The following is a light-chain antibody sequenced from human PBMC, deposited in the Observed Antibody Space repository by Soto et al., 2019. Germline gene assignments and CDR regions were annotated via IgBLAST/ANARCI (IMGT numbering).Light chain of an antibody. CDR1: ESVSDF. V-gene: IGKV3-20*01. CDR2: GAT. CDR3: QQYVTSPAIT. Sequence: EIVLTQSPGALSLSPGERATLSCWASESVSDFLAWYQQKPGLAPRLLIHGATKRTSGTPDRFSGSGSGTAFTLAISRLEPEDFASYYCQQYVTSPAITFGQGTRLEIK. J-gene: IGKJ5*01.